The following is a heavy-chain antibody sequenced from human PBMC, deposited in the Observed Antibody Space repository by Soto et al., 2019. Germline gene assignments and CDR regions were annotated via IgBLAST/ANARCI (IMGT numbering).Heavy chain of an antibody. Sequence: GGSLRLSCAASGFTFRSYWMHWVRQAPGKGLVWVSHINSDGSSTNYADSVKGRFTISRDNAKNTLYLQMNSLRAEDTAVYYCVRDEYSYWFDFWGQGT. V-gene: IGHV3-74*01. J-gene: IGHJ4*02. D-gene: IGHD5-18*01. CDR1: GFTFRSYW. CDR2: INSDGSST. CDR3: VRDEYSYWFDF.